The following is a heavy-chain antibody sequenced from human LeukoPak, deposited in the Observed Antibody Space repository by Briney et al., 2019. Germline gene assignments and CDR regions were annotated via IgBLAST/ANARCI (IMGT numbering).Heavy chain of an antibody. J-gene: IGHJ4*02. CDR2: ISYDGSNK. Sequence: GGSLRLSCAASGFTFSSYAMHWVRQAPGKGLEWVAVISYDGSNKYYADSVKGRFTISRDNSKNTLYLQMNSLRAEDTAVYYCARGSRNQNIDYWGQGTLVTVSS. CDR1: GFTFSSYA. V-gene: IGHV3-30-3*01. CDR3: ARGSRNQNIDY. D-gene: IGHD2-15*01.